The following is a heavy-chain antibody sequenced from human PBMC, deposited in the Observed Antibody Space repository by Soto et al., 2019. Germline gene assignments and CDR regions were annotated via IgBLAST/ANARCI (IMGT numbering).Heavy chain of an antibody. CDR2: ISYDGSNK. V-gene: IGHV3-30-3*01. CDR3: ARDRDTAMAYYYYYGMDV. J-gene: IGHJ6*02. D-gene: IGHD5-18*01. CDR1: GFTFSSYG. Sequence: QVQLVESGGGVVQPGRSLRLSCAASGFTFSSYGMHWVRQAPGKGLEWVAVISYDGSNKYYADSVKGRFTISGDNSKNTLYLQMNSLRAEDTAVYYCARDRDTAMAYYYYYGMDVWGQGTTVTVSS.